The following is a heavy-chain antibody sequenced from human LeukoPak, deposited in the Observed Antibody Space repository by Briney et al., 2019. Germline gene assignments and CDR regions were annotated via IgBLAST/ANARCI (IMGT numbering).Heavy chain of an antibody. CDR3: ARASGSFWWLDS. CDR2: INPNSGGT. CDR1: GYTFTGYY. J-gene: IGHJ5*01. D-gene: IGHD1-26*01. V-gene: IGHV1-2*02. Sequence: ASVKVSCKASGYTFTGYYMHWVRQAPGQGLEWMGWINPNSGGTKYAQKFQGGVTMTRDTSISTAYMELSRLRSDDTAVYYCARASGSFWWLDSWGHGTLVTVSS.